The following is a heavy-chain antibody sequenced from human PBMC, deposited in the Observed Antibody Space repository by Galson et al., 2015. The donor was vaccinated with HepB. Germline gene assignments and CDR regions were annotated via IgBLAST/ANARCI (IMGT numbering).Heavy chain of an antibody. D-gene: IGHD1-26*01. V-gene: IGHV4-59*01. J-gene: IGHJ4*02. CDR3: ASGLGSDYFDY. Sequence: LSLTCTVSGGSIRSYYWTWIRQPPGKGLEWIGYIDYSGSTTYNPSLGSRVTISVDTSKNQFSLKLSSVTAADTAVYYCASGLGSDYFDYWGQGTLVTVSS. CDR1: GGSIRSYY. CDR2: IDYSGST.